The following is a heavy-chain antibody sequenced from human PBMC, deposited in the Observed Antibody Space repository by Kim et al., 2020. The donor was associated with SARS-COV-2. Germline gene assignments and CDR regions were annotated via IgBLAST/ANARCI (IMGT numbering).Heavy chain of an antibody. D-gene: IGHD6-6*01. CDR3: ARCLGDSSSFSFDA. J-gene: IGHJ5*02. Sequence: TPSIKSRVTMSVDKSKSQFSLRLTSVTAADTAVYFCARCLGDSSSFSFDAWGQGTLVTVSS. V-gene: IGHV4-4*01.